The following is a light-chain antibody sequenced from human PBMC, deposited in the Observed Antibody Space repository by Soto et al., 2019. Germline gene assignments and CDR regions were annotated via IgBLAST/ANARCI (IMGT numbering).Light chain of an antibody. V-gene: IGKV3-20*01. CDR2: CAS. CDR1: QSVSSSY. J-gene: IGKJ5*01. CDR3: QQYGNSLVT. Sequence: DIVLTQSPGTLSLSPGERGTLSCRASQSVSSSYLACYQQKPGQAPRLLIYCASSRATGIPDRFSRSGSGTDFPLTISRLEPEDFAVYYCQQYGNSLVTFGQGTRLEIK.